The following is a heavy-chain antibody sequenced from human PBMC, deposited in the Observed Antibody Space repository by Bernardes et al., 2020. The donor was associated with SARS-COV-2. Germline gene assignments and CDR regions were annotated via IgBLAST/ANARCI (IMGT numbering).Heavy chain of an antibody. CDR1: GYTFTNYY. D-gene: IGHD1-26*01. J-gene: IGHJ6*02. CDR2: INPNSGGA. V-gene: IGHV1-2*02. Sequence: ASVKVSCKASGYTFTNYYLHWVRQAPGQGLEWMGWINPNSGGADSAQKFQGRVTMTRDTSITTAYLEVRRLRSDDTAVYYCARVAGRGYYYGLDVWGQGTTVTVSS. CDR3: ARVAGRGYYYGLDV.